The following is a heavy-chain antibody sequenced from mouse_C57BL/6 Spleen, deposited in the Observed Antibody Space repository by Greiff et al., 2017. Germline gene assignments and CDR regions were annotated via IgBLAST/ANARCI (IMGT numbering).Heavy chain of an antibody. CDR3: AAMITVYYFDY. J-gene: IGHJ2*01. CDR2: INPGSGGT. D-gene: IGHD2-4*01. V-gene: IGHV1-54*01. CDR1: GYAFTNYL. Sequence: VQLQESGAELVRPGASVKVSCKASGYAFTNYLIEWVKQRPGQGLEWIGVINPGSGGTNYNEKFKGKATLTADKSSSTAYIQLSSLTSDDSAVYFCAAMITVYYFDYWGQGTTLTVSS.